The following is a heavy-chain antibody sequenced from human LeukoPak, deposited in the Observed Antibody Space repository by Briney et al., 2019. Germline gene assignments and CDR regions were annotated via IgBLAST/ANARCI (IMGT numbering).Heavy chain of an antibody. V-gene: IGHV3-30*02. CDR1: GFTFSSYG. CDR2: TRYDGNNK. CDR3: ARDTFRGGLFLDY. D-gene: IGHD2-21*01. Sequence: GSLRLSCAASGFTFSSYGMHWVRQAPGKGLEWVAFTRYDGNNKYYTDSVKGRFTVSRDNSKNTLYLQMNSLRAEDTAVYYCARDTFRGGLFLDYWGQGTLVTVSS. J-gene: IGHJ4*02.